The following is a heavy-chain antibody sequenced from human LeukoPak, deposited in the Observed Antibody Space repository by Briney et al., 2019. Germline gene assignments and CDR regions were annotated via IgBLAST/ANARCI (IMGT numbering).Heavy chain of an antibody. Sequence: GRSLRLSCAASAFTFSYYAVHWVRQAPGKGLEWVAGISYDGSDEYYAESVKGRFTISRDNSKNTPYLQMNSLRPEDTSVYYCARDVEQLVLSSAFDIWGQGTMVTVSS. D-gene: IGHD6-13*01. CDR2: ISYDGSDE. CDR3: ARDVEQLVLSSAFDI. J-gene: IGHJ3*02. V-gene: IGHV3-30*01. CDR1: AFTFSYYA.